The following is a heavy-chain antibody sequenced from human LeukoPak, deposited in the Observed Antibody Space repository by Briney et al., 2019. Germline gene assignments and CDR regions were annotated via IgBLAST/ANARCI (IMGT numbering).Heavy chain of an antibody. J-gene: IGHJ4*02. D-gene: IGHD3-22*01. CDR2: INPNSGGT. Sequence: ASVKVSCTASGYTFTGSYMHWVRQAPGQGLEWMGWINPNSGGTNYAQKFQGRVTMTRDTSISTAYMELSRLRSDDTAVYYCAKSPSYYYDSSGYHYFDYWGQGTLVTVSS. CDR3: AKSPSYYYDSSGYHYFDY. CDR1: GYTFTGSY. V-gene: IGHV1-2*02.